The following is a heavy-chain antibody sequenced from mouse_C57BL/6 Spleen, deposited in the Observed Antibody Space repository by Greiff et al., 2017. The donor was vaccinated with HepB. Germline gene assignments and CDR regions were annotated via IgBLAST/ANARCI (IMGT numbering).Heavy chain of an antibody. Sequence: VQLKESGPGLVQPSQSLSITCTVSGFSLTSYGVHWVRQSPGKGLEWLGVIWRGGSTDYNAAFMSRLSITKDNSKSQVFFKMNSLQADDTAIYYCAKSYYGSSYAMDYWGQGTSVTVSS. CDR1: GFSLTSYG. CDR3: AKSYYGSSYAMDY. J-gene: IGHJ4*01. V-gene: IGHV2-5*01. D-gene: IGHD1-1*01. CDR2: IWRGGST.